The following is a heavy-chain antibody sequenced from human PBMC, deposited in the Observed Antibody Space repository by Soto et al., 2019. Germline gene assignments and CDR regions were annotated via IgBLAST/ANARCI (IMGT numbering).Heavy chain of an antibody. V-gene: IGHV1-69*02. Sequence: ASVKVSCKASGGTFSSYTISWVRQAPGQGLEWMGRIIPILGIANYAQKFQGRVTITADKSTSTAYMELSSLRFEDTAVYYCATDYSYRPRYFDYWGQGTLVTVST. D-gene: IGHD5-18*01. CDR1: GGTFSSYT. CDR3: ATDYSYRPRYFDY. CDR2: IIPILGIA. J-gene: IGHJ4*02.